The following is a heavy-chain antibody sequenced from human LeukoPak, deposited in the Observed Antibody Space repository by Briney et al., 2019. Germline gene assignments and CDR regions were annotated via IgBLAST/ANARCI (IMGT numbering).Heavy chain of an antibody. CDR3: ARDRLRSRYDILTGYYY. Sequence: GGSLRLPCAASGFTFSDYYMSWIRQAPGKGLEWVSYISSSGSTIYYADSVKGRFTISRDNARNSLYLQMNSLRAEDTAVYYCARDRLRSRYDILTGYYYWGQGTLVTVSS. CDR1: GFTFSDYY. J-gene: IGHJ4*02. D-gene: IGHD3-9*01. V-gene: IGHV3-11*01. CDR2: ISSSGSTI.